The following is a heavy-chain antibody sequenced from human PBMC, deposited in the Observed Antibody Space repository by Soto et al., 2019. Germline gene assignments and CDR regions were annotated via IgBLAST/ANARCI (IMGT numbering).Heavy chain of an antibody. Sequence: PGRSLRLSCAAYGFTFDNNTMHWVRQAPGKGLEWVSLISWEGGSTYYADSVNGRFTISRDNSKNSLYLQMNSLRTEDTALYYCAKDGGYSRYLDGMDVWGQGTTVTVSS. J-gene: IGHJ6*02. CDR3: AKDGGYSRYLDGMDV. CDR1: GFTFDNNT. D-gene: IGHD2-15*01. CDR2: ISWEGGST. V-gene: IGHV3-43*01.